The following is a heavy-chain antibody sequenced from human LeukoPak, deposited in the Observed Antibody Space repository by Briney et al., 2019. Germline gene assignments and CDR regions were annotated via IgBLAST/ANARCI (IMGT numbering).Heavy chain of an antibody. CDR3: ARADYDFWSGYIADNWFDP. J-gene: IGHJ5*02. CDR1: GGSISSYY. V-gene: IGHV4-4*07. CDR2: IYASGNT. D-gene: IGHD3-3*01. Sequence: SETLSLTCTVSGGSISSYYWSWVRQPAGKGLEWIGRIYASGNTNYNPSLKSRVTISVDTSKNQFSLKLSSVTAADTAVYYCARADYDFWSGYIADNWFDPWGQGTLVTVSS.